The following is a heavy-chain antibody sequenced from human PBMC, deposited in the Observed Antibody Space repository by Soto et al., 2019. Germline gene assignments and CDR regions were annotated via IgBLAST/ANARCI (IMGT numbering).Heavy chain of an antibody. D-gene: IGHD3-22*01. V-gene: IGHV4-31*03. J-gene: IGHJ5*02. CDR1: GGSISSGGYY. Sequence: SETLSLTCTVSGGSISSGGYYWSWIRQHPGQGLEWIGYIYYSGSTYYNPSLKSRVTISVDTSKNQFSLKLSSVTAADTAVYYCARDSHYYDSSGYYYWFDPWGQGTLVTV. CDR3: ARDSHYYDSSGYYYWFDP. CDR2: IYYSGST.